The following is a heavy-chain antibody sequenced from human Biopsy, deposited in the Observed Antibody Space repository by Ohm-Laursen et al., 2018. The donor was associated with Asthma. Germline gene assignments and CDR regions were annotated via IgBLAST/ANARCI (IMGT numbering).Heavy chain of an antibody. J-gene: IGHJ3*02. CDR2: INPGNGNT. CDR1: AYTITSNA. Sequence: SVKVSCKASAYTITSNAMHWVRQAPGQRLEWMGWINPGNGNTKYSQKFQGRVTITRDTSASTAYMELSSLRSEDTAVYYCARTYFDFLTGQVHDAFAIWGQGTMVTVSS. D-gene: IGHD3-9*01. V-gene: IGHV1-3*01. CDR3: ARTYFDFLTGQVHDAFAI.